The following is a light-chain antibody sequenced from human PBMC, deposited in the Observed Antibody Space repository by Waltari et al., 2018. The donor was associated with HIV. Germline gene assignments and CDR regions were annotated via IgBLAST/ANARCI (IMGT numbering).Light chain of an antibody. CDR1: TGAATSVHY. CDR3: LLYYGGPQV. J-gene: IGLJ3*02. V-gene: IGLV7-43*01. CDR2: SPT. Sequence: QTVVTQEPSLTVSPGGTVTLTCASSTGAATSVHYASWIQQRPGQAPRAWIHSPTNKLSWTPARFSASLLGGKAALTLSDVQPADEAEYYCLLYYGGPQVFGGGTKLTVL.